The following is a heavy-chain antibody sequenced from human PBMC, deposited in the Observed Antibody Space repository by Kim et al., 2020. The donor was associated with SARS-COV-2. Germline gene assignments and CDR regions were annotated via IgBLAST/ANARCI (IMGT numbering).Heavy chain of an antibody. CDR2: T. D-gene: IGHD6-19*01. V-gene: IGHV4-59*09. CDR3: ARGLAGIDY. Sequence: TNTTPSPCGQVTISVDTSKNQLSLKLSSVAAADTAVYYCARGLAGIDYWGQGTLVTVSS. J-gene: IGHJ4*02.